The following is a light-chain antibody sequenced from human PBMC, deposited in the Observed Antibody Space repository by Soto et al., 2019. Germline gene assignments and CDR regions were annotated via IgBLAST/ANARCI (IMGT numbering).Light chain of an antibody. CDR1: SSDVGRYNY. CDR3: CSYADNTDYV. J-gene: IGLJ1*01. Sequence: QSALTQPASVSGSPGQSITISCTGTSSDVGRYNYVSWYQPHPGKAPKLIIYEVSNRPSGVSYRFSGSKSGNTASLTISGLQDEDEADYYCCSYADNTDYVFGTGTKVTVL. V-gene: IGLV2-14*01. CDR2: EVS.